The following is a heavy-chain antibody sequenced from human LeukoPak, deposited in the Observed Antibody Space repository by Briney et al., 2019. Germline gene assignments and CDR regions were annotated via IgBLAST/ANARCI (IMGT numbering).Heavy chain of an antibody. D-gene: IGHD3-22*01. Sequence: PSETLSLTCTVSVGSIGGNYGSWIRQPPGKGLDWIGLSYTRGSTNYNPSLKSRVTMSVDTSKNQFSLKLSSVTAADTAVYYCARARAYYDSSGYYYPIVYFDYWGQGTLVTVSS. J-gene: IGHJ4*02. CDR2: SYTRGST. CDR1: VGSIGGNY. CDR3: ARARAYYDSSGYYYPIVYFDY. V-gene: IGHV4-4*07.